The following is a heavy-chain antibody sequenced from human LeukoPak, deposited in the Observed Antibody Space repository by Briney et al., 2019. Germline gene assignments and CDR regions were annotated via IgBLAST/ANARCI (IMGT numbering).Heavy chain of an antibody. CDR2: ISYSGST. D-gene: IGHD2-2*01. CDR1: GGPISSSSYY. Sequence: SETLSLTCTVSGGPISSSSYYWGWNRQPPGKGLEWIGSISYSGSTDYNPSLKSRVTISVDTSKNQLSLRLNSVTAADTAVYYCAIEDCSSSNCYGDWGQGTLVTVSS. J-gene: IGHJ4*02. V-gene: IGHV4-39*02. CDR3: AIEDCSSSNCYGD.